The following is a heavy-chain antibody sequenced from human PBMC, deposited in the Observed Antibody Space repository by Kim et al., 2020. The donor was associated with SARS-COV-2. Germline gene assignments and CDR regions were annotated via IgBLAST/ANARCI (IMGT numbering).Heavy chain of an antibody. CDR3: ARRGGYCSSTSCFDY. J-gene: IGHJ4*02. CDR1: GYSFTSYW. Sequence: GESLKISCKGSGYSFTSYWIGWVRQMPGKGLEWMGIIYPGDSDTRYSPSFQGQVTISADKSISTAYLQWSSLKASDTAMYYCARRGGYCSSTSCFDYWGQGTLVTVSS. D-gene: IGHD2-2*03. V-gene: IGHV5-51*01. CDR2: IYPGDSDT.